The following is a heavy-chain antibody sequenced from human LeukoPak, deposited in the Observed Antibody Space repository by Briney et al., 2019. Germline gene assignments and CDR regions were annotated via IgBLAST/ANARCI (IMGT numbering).Heavy chain of an antibody. CDR1: GFTFSGSA. CDR2: IRSTANGYAT. V-gene: IGHV3-73*01. Sequence: GGSLRLSCAASGFTFSGSALHWVRQASGKGLEWVGRIRSTANGYATAYAASVKGRFTISSDDSKNTAYLQLDSLKTEDTAVYYCTGNYYGSGSYADFDYWGQGTLVTVSS. J-gene: IGHJ4*02. CDR3: TGNYYGSGSYADFDY. D-gene: IGHD3-10*01.